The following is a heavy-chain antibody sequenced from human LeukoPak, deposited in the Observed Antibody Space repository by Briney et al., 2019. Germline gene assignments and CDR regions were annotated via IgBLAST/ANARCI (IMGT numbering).Heavy chain of an antibody. V-gene: IGHV3-30*18. CDR2: ISPDGNNE. Sequence: PGRSLRLSCAASGFTFSTFGIHWVRQAPGKGLEGVAAISPDGNNEYYIDSVKGRFTVSRDNSKNMIYLQMNSLRGEDSAVYYCAKVNNYDDYWGQGTLVTVSS. D-gene: IGHD1/OR15-1a*01. CDR3: AKVNNYDDY. CDR1: GFTFSTFG. J-gene: IGHJ4*02.